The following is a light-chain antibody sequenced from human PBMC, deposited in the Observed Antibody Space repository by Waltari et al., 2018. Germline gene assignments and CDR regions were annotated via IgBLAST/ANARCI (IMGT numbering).Light chain of an antibody. V-gene: IGLV2-14*01. CDR1: SNDVRGYNS. CDR3: SSQSSNDVVL. CDR2: DVS. Sequence: QSALTQPASVSGSPGQSVTIFCAGTSNDVRGYNSVSWYQEHPGQAPRVIIYDVSDRPSGVSDRFSGSKSGNTDSLTISGLQAEDEADYYCSSQSSNDVVLFGGGTKLTVL. J-gene: IGLJ2*01.